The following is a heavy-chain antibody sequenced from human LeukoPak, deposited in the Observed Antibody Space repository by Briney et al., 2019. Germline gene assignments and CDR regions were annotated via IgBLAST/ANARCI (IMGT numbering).Heavy chain of an antibody. CDR2: INSDGSST. D-gene: IGHD5-18*01. J-gene: IGHJ4*02. CDR1: GFTFSSYW. CDR3: ARAGYGYSYGQYYFDY. V-gene: IGHV3-74*01. Sequence: GGSLRLSCAASGFTFSSYWMHWVRQAPGKGLVWVSRINSDGSSTSYADSVKGRFTISRDNAKNTLYLQMNSLRAEDTAVYYCARAGYGYSYGQYYFDYWGQGTLVTVSS.